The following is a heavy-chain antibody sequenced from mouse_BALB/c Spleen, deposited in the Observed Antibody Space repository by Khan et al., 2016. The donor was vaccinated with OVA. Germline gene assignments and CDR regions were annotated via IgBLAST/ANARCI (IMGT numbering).Heavy chain of an antibody. D-gene: IGHD4-1*01. Sequence: EVKRQQSGTVLARPGASVKMSCKASGYTFTSYWMHWVKQRPGQGLEWIGDIYPGNTDTNYNQKFKGKAKLTAVTSTSTAYMELSSLTNEDSAVYYCTRRNWDVAWFAYWGQGTLVTVSA. J-gene: IGHJ3*01. CDR3: TRRNWDVAWFAY. CDR2: IYPGNTDT. CDR1: GYTFTSYW. V-gene: IGHV1-5*01.